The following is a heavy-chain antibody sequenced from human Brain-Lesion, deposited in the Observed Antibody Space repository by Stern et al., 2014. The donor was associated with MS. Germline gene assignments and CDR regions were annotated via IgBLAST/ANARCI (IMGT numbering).Heavy chain of an antibody. D-gene: IGHD1-26*01. V-gene: IGHV1-24*01. CDR2: FDPEDGET. CDR1: GYTLTDLS. J-gene: IGHJ4*02. Sequence: QVQLVQSGAEVKKPGASVKVSCKVSGYTLTDLSMHWVRQAPRKGLEWMGGFDPEDGETIYAQKFQGRVTMTEDTSTDTAYMELSSLRSEDTAVYYCATLSTGAGGNYYRHFDYWGQGTLVTVSS. CDR3: ATLSTGAGGNYYRHFDY.